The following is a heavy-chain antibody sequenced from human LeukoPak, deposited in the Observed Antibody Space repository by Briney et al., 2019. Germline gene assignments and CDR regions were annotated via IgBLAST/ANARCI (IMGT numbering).Heavy chain of an antibody. CDR2: INAGNGNT. V-gene: IGHV1-3*01. D-gene: IGHD6-19*01. Sequence: ASVKVSCKASGYTFTSYAMHWVRQAPGQRLEWMGWINAGNGNTKYSQKFQGRVTITRDTSASTAYMELNSLRSEDTAVYYCARDRGSCCFDYWGQGTLVTVSS. CDR3: ARDRGSCCFDY. CDR1: GYTFTSYA. J-gene: IGHJ4*02.